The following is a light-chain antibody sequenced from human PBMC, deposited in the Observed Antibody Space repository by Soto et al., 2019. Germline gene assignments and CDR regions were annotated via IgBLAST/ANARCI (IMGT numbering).Light chain of an antibody. CDR2: EGH. V-gene: IGLV2-23*01. CDR3: CLYVGATTYV. CDR1: SGYVGTYSL. Sequence: QSVLARPASVSGSPGQSITISCTGASGYVGTYSLVSWYQQHPGKAPKVVIYEGHKRPSGVPDRFSGSTSVNTASLTISGLQTDEEADYYCCLYVGATTYVFGTGTKLTV. J-gene: IGLJ1*01.